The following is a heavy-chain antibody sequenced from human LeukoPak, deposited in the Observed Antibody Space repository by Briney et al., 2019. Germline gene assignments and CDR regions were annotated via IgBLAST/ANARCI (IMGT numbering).Heavy chain of an antibody. CDR1: GFTFSSYS. Sequence: GGSLRLSCAASGFTFSSYSMNWVRQAPGKGLEWVSSISSSSSYIYYADSVKGRFTISRDNAKNSLYLQMNSLRAEDTAVYYCARARMNYDFWSGYPTGGYYMDVWGKGTTVTVSS. D-gene: IGHD3-3*01. V-gene: IGHV3-21*01. J-gene: IGHJ6*03. CDR3: ARARMNYDFWSGYPTGGYYMDV. CDR2: ISSSSSYI.